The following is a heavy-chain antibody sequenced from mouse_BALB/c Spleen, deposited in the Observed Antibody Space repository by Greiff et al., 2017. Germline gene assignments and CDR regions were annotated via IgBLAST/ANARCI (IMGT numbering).Heavy chain of an antibody. CDR1: GYTFTSYT. CDR3: ARSGGLPYAMDY. J-gene: IGHJ4*01. CDR2: INPSSGYT. Sequence: LQESGAELARPGASVKMSCKASGYTFTSYTMHWVKQRPGQGLEWIGYINPSSGYTNYNQKFKDKATLTADKSSSTAYMQLSSLTSEDSAVYYCARSGGLPYAMDYWGQGTSVTVSS. V-gene: IGHV1-4*01. D-gene: IGHD2-4*01.